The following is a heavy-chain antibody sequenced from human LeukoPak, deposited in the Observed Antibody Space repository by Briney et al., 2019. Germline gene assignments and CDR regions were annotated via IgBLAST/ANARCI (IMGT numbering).Heavy chain of an antibody. Sequence: ASVKVSCKASGYTFTGYYMHWVRQAPGQGLEWMGWINPNSGGTNYAQKFQGRVTMTRDTSISTAYMELSRLRSHDTAVYYCARPESCSGGSCPDYWGQGTLVTVSS. J-gene: IGHJ4*02. D-gene: IGHD2-15*01. CDR3: ARPESCSGGSCPDY. CDR1: GYTFTGYY. CDR2: INPNSGGT. V-gene: IGHV1-2*02.